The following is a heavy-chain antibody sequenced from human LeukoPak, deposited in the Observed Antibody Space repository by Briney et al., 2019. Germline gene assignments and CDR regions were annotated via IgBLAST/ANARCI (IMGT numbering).Heavy chain of an antibody. D-gene: IGHD2-2*01. CDR2: IYYSGST. CDR1: GGSISSYY. CDR3: ARDRVEYCSSTSCYGGHWFDP. J-gene: IGHJ5*02. Sequence: SETLSLTCTVSGGSISSYYWSWIRQPPGKGLEWVWYIYYSGSTNYNPSLKSRVTISVDTSKNQFSLKLSSATAADTAVYYCARDRVEYCSSTSCYGGHWFDPWGQGTLVTVSS. V-gene: IGHV4-59*01.